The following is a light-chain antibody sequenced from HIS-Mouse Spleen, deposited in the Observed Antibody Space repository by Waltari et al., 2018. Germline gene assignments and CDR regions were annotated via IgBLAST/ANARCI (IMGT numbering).Light chain of an antibody. V-gene: IGLV2-14*01. CDR3: SSYTSSSTYV. CDR2: EVS. Sequence: QSALTQPASVSGSPGQSITISCTGTSSDVGGYNYVSWYQQHPGKAPKLMIYEVSNRPSGGSNRSSGSKSGNTASLTISGLQAEDEADYYCSSYTSSSTYVFGTGTKVTVL. J-gene: IGLJ1*01. CDR1: SSDVGGYNY.